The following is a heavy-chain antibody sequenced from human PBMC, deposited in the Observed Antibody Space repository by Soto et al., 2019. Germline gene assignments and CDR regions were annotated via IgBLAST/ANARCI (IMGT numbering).Heavy chain of an antibody. J-gene: IGHJ4*02. CDR3: ARESSSGRRDRIDY. Sequence: PGGSLRLSCVASGFTFSNHGMHWVRQAPGKGLEWVTVIWYDGTNRFYADSVKGRFTISRDISENTVYLQMDSLRSEDTAVYYCARESSSGRRDRIDYWGQGTLVTV. D-gene: IGHD6-19*01. V-gene: IGHV3-33*01. CDR1: GFTFSNHG. CDR2: IWYDGTNR.